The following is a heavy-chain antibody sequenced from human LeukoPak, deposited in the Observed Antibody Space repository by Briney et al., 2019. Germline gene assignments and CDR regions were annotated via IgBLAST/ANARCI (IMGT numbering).Heavy chain of an antibody. Sequence: GGSLRLSCAASGFTFSNYAMSWVRQAPGKGLEWVSAVSGRDTSTYYTDSVKGRFTISRDNSKNTLYLQMNSLGAEDTAIYYCAKWGDYDVLTGYYDSDYWGQGTLVTVSS. D-gene: IGHD3-9*01. CDR1: GFTFSNYA. J-gene: IGHJ4*02. CDR3: AKWGDYDVLTGYYDSDY. CDR2: VSGRDTST. V-gene: IGHV3-23*01.